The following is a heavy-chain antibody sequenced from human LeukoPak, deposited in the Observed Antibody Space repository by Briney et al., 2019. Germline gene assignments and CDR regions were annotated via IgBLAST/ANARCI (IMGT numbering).Heavy chain of an antibody. Sequence: PSETLSLTCTVSNYSISTDYYWGWIRQPLGKGLEWIGEINHSGSTNYNPSLKSRVSMSVDTSKNQFSLKLSSVTAADTAVYYCARARIDLVVVVLTDYYCYYMDVWGKGTTVTVSS. CDR2: INHSGST. CDR3: ARARIDLVVVVLTDYYCYYMDV. J-gene: IGHJ6*03. V-gene: IGHV4-38-2*02. CDR1: NYSISTDYY. D-gene: IGHD3-22*01.